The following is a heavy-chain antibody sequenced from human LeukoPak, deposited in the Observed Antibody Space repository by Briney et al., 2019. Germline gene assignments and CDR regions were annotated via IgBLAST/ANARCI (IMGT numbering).Heavy chain of an antibody. Sequence: SQTLSLTCTVSGGSISSGDYYWSWIRQPPGKGLEWIGYIYYSGSTYYNPSLKRRVTISLDTFKNQFSLKLRYVTAADTAVYYCASHCIGGSCYSTSTFDYWGQGTRVTVSS. CDR2: IYYSGST. CDR3: ASHCIGGSCYSTSTFDY. V-gene: IGHV4-30-4*08. CDR1: GGSISSGDYY. D-gene: IGHD2-15*01. J-gene: IGHJ4*02.